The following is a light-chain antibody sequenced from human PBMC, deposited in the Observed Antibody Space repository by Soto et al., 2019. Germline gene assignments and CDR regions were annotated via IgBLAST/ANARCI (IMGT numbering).Light chain of an antibody. CDR1: SSDVGGHNY. J-gene: IGLJ1*01. Sequence: QSALTQPASVSGSPGQSITISCTGTSSDVGGHNYVSWYQQQAGKAPKLIIHEVSNRPSGVSNRFSGSKSGNTASLTISGLQAEDEADYYCDSYTSSRAYVFGIGTK. V-gene: IGLV2-14*01. CDR3: DSYTSSRAYV. CDR2: EVS.